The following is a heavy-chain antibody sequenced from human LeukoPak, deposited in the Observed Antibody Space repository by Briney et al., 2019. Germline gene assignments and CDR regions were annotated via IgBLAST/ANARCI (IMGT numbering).Heavy chain of an antibody. V-gene: IGHV1-18*01. Sequence: GASVKVSCKASGYTFTSYGISWVRQAPGQELEWMGWVSAYADDTNYVQKFRGRVTMTTDTSTSTAYMELRSLRSDDTAVYYCARDCIGCQGFDYWGQGTLVTVSS. D-gene: IGHD2-15*01. CDR2: VSAYADDT. CDR3: ARDCIGCQGFDY. CDR1: GYTFTSYG. J-gene: IGHJ4*02.